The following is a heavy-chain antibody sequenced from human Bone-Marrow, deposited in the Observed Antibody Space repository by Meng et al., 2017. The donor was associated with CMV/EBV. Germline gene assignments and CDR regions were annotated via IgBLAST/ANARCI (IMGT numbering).Heavy chain of an antibody. CDR2: ISDGGSKK. Sequence: GESLKISCSTSGFTFSDYAVHWVRQAPGKGLEWVAVISDGGSKKYYADSVKGRFTISRDNSKNTLYLQMNSLRAEDTAVYYCARDPFTIFGVVIIMYGMDVWGQGTTVTVSS. CDR3: ARDPFTIFGVVIIMYGMDV. J-gene: IGHJ6*02. V-gene: IGHV3-30-3*01. D-gene: IGHD3-3*01. CDR1: GFTFSDYA.